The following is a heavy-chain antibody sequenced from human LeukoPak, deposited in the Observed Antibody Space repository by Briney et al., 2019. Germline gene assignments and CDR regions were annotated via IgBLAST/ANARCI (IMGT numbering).Heavy chain of an antibody. V-gene: IGHV3-30*18. D-gene: IGHD6-19*01. J-gene: IGHJ4*02. CDR1: GFTFSSYG. Sequence: GRSLRLSCAASGFTFSSYGMHWVRQAPGKGLGWVAVISYDGSNKYYADSVKGRFTISRDNSKNTLYLQMNSLRAEDTAVYYCAKGVGRWLPLDYWGQGTLVTVSS. CDR3: AKGVGRWLPLDY. CDR2: ISYDGSNK.